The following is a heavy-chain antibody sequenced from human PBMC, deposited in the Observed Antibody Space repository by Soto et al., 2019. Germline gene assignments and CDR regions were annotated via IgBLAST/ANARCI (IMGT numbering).Heavy chain of an antibody. CDR2: IKSDGSGT. J-gene: IGHJ1*01. V-gene: IGHV3-74*02. CDR1: GFTFSSYW. Sequence: EVQLVESGGGLVQPGESLTLSCAASGFTFSSYWMHWVRQAPGKGLVWVSRIKSDGSGTYYADSLKGRRTTSRDNAQNTQDPQRNGVRVEGAAVYFWARGVGDRCDWKGYLGRRWGQGTVVYV. CDR3: ARGVGDRCDWKGYLGRR. D-gene: IGHD2-21*01.